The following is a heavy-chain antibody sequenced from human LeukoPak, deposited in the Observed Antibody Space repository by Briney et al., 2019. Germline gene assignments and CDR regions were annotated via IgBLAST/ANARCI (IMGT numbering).Heavy chain of an antibody. J-gene: IGHJ3*02. V-gene: IGHV1-24*01. CDR2: FDPEDGET. D-gene: IGHD3-22*01. CDR3: ATEDRLAYYYDSSGWSKAFDI. Sequence: ATVKVSCKVSGYTLTELSMHWVRQAPGKGLEWMGGFDPEDGETIYAQKFQGRVTMTEDTSTDTAYMELSSLRSEDTAVYYCATEDRLAYYYDSSGWSKAFDIWGQGTMVTVSS. CDR1: GYTLTELS.